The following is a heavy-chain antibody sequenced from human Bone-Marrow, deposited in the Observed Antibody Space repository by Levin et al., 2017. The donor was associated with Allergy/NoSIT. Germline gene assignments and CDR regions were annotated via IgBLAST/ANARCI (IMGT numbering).Heavy chain of an antibody. V-gene: IGHV3-33*01. D-gene: IGHD6-13*01. CDR2: IWYDGSRK. CDR3: ARDAAGTIGTYDY. Sequence: GESLKISCTASGFTFSSYGMHWVRQTPGKGLDWVAVIWYDGSRKYYADSVKGRFTISRDNSKNTLYLQMNSLRAEDTAVYYCARDAAGTIGTYDYWGQGTLITVSS. J-gene: IGHJ4*02. CDR1: GFTFSSYG.